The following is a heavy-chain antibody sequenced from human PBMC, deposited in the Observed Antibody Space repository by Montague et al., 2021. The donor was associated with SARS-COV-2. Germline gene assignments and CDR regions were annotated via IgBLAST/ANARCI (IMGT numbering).Heavy chain of an antibody. V-gene: IGHV4-59*01. CDR1: DGSINNYY. J-gene: IGHJ6*04. CDR3: ARGGGDSADYYYYGMDV. D-gene: IGHD2-21*01. CDR2: IYYSGST. Sequence: SETLSLTCTVPDGSINNYYWSWIRQPPGKGLEWIGDIYYSGSTNYNPSLKSRVTISVDTSKNQFSLKLSSVTAADTAVYHCARGGGDSADYYYYGMDVWGKGTTVTVSS.